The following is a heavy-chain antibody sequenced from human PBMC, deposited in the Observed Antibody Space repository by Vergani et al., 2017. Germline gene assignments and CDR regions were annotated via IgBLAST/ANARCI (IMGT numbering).Heavy chain of an antibody. J-gene: IGHJ4*02. D-gene: IGHD2-15*01. CDR2: ISAYNGNT. CDR1: GYTFTSYG. V-gene: IGHV1-18*01. Sequence: QVQLVQSGAEVKTPGASVKVSCKASGYTFTSYGISWVRQAPGQGLEWMGWISAYNGNTNYAQKLQGRVTMTTDTSTSTAYMELSSLRSEDTAVYYCASTGEACSGGSCYSDYWGQGTLVTVSS. CDR3: ASTGEACSGGSCYSDY.